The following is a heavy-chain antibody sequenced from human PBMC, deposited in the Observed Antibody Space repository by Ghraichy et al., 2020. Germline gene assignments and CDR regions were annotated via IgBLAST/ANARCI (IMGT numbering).Heavy chain of an antibody. Sequence: GESLNISCAASGFTFSSYAMSWVRQAPGKGLEWVSAISASGGSTFYADSVKGRFTISRDNYKNTLYLQVKSLRAEDTAVYYCAKIPQIFGVIGWSDPWGQGILVTVSS. J-gene: IGHJ5*02. CDR3: AKIPQIFGVIGWSDP. D-gene: IGHD3-3*01. CDR1: GFTFSSYA. CDR2: ISASGGST. V-gene: IGHV3-23*01.